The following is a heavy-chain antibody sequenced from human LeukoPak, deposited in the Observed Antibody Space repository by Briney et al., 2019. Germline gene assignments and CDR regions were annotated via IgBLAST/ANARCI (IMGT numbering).Heavy chain of an antibody. CDR2: INEDGRET. Sequence: GGSLRLSCEASGFTFSIYWMTWVRQAPGKGLEWVANINEDGRETNFVDFVKGRFTISRNNAKNSLYLQMSGLGAEDTAVYYCARGNYDILNWGQGTLVTVSS. CDR1: GFTFSIYW. J-gene: IGHJ4*02. D-gene: IGHD3-9*01. CDR3: ARGNYDILN. V-gene: IGHV3-7*05.